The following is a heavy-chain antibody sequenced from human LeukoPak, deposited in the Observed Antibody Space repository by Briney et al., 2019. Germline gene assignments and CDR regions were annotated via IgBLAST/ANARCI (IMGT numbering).Heavy chain of an antibody. CDR3: ARSFYYFDY. V-gene: IGHV3-30*04. J-gene: IGHJ4*02. D-gene: IGHD3-16*02. CDR2: MSYDGRDK. Sequence: GGSLRLSCAASGFTFSSYAMHWVRQAPGKGLEWVAIMSYDGRDKFYMDSVKGRFTISRDNFKSTVYLQMNSLRPEDSAVYYCARSFYYFDYWGQGTLVTVSS. CDR1: GFTFSSYA.